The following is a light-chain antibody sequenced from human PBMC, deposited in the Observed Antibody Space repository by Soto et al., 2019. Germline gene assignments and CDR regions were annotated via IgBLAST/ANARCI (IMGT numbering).Light chain of an antibody. Sequence: EIVMTQSPATLSVSPEEGATLSCRASQSVSSNLAWYQQKPGQAPRLLIYGASTRATGIPARFSGSGSGTDFTLPISSLEPEDFAVYYCQQRSNWPITFGQGTRRETK. CDR1: QSVSSN. CDR3: QQRSNWPIT. V-gene: IGKV3-15*01. J-gene: IGKJ5*01. CDR2: GAS.